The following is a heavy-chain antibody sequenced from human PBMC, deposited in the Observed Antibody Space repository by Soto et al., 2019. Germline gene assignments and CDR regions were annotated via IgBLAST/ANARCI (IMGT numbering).Heavy chain of an antibody. CDR3: AKGYYYYGMDV. Sequence: EVQLVESGGGLVQPGRSLRLSCAASGFTFDDYAMHWVRQAPGKGLEWVSGVSWNSGSIGYADSVKGRFTISRDNARNSLDLQMTSLRAEDTALYYCAKGYYYYGMDVWGQGTTVTVSS. V-gene: IGHV3-9*01. CDR1: GFTFDDYA. J-gene: IGHJ6*02. CDR2: VSWNSGSI.